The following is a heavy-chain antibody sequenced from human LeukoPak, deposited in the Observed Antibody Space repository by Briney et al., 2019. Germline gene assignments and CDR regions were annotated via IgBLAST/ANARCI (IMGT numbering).Heavy chain of an antibody. CDR1: GGSISNYY. V-gene: IGHV4-59*01. Sequence: SETLFLTCTVSGGSISNYYWSWIRQPPGKGLEWIGYIYYSGSTNYNPSLKSRVTISVDTSKNQFSLKLSSVTAADTAVYYCARFKDYHDSSGYYYDAFDIWGQGTMATVSS. D-gene: IGHD3-22*01. CDR3: ARFKDYHDSSGYYYDAFDI. J-gene: IGHJ3*02. CDR2: IYYSGST.